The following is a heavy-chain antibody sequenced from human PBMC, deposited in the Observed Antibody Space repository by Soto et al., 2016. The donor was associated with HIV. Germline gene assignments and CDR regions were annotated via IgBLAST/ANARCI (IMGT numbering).Heavy chain of an antibody. CDR1: GGSISTYY. D-gene: IGHD6-13*01. CDR3: ARDSMAARGYYYMDV. J-gene: IGHJ6*03. Sequence: VQLQESGPGLVKPSETLSLTCTVSGGSISTYYWSWIRQPPGKGLEWIGNLYYSGNTHYNPSLKSRVTMSVDTSKKQFSLKLSSVTAADTAMYYCARDSMAARGYYYMDVWGKGTTVTVSS. V-gene: IGHV4-59*01. CDR2: LYYSGNT.